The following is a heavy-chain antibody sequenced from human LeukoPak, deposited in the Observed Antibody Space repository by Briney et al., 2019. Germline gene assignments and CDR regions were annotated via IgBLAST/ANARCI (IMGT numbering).Heavy chain of an antibody. D-gene: IGHD6-13*01. J-gene: IGHJ4*02. V-gene: IGHV1-8*01. CDR3: ARATQQDSSSWSDY. CDR1: GYTLTELS. CDR2: MNPNSGNT. Sequence: ASVKVSCKVSGYTLTELSMHWVRQAPGKGLEWMGWMNPNSGNTGYAQKFQGRVTMTRNTSISTAYMELSSLRSEDTAVYYCARATQQDSSSWSDYWGQGTLVTVSS.